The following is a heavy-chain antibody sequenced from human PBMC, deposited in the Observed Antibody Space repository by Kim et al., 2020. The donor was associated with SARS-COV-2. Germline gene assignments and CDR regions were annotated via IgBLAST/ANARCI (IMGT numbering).Heavy chain of an antibody. V-gene: IGHV1-46*01. CDR3: ARDGNGSGSYFWFDP. CDR1: GYTFTSYY. CDR2: INPSGGST. J-gene: IGHJ5*02. Sequence: ASVKVSCKASGYTFTSYYMHWVRQAPGQGLEWMGIINPSGGSTSYAQKFQGRVTMTRDTSTSTDYMELSSLRSEDTAVYYCARDGNGSGSYFWFDPWGQGTLVTVSS. D-gene: IGHD3-10*01.